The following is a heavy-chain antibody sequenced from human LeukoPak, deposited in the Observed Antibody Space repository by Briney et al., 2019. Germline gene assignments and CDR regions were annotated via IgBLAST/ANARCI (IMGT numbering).Heavy chain of an antibody. CDR1: GFTFSSYA. J-gene: IGHJ4*02. V-gene: IGHV3-23*01. Sequence: GGSLRLSCAASGFTFSSYAMSWVRQAPGKGLEWVSAISGSGGSTYYADSVKGRLTISRDNSKNTLYLQMNSLRAEDTAVYYCAKDGGYSSSWLPSDYWGQGTLVTVSS. CDR3: AKDGGYSSSWLPSDY. CDR2: ISGSGGST. D-gene: IGHD6-13*01.